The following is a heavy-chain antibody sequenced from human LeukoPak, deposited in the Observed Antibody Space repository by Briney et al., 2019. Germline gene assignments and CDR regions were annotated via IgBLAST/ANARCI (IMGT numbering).Heavy chain of an antibody. CDR3: AKDGAD. D-gene: IGHD4/OR15-4a*01. Sequence: GGSLRPSCVASGFTFRRHGMSWVRQAPGTGPEWVSFISIGGGTTFYAESVKGRFAISRDNSKNTLYLQMNSLRGEDTAVYYCAKDGADWGQGTLVTVSS. V-gene: IGHV3-23*01. CDR1: GFTFRRHG. J-gene: IGHJ4*02. CDR2: ISIGGGTT.